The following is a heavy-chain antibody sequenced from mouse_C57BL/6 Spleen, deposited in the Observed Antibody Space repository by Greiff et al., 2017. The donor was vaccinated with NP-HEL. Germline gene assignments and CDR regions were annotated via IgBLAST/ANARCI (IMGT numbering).Heavy chain of an antibody. CDR1: AYSITSGYY. Sequence: EVKLQESGPGLVKPSQSLSLTCSVTAYSITSGYYWNWIRQFPGNKLEWMGYISYDGSNNYNPSLKNRISITRDTSKNQFFLKLNSVTTEDTATYYCANYYGSSFDYWGQGTTLTVSS. V-gene: IGHV3-6*01. D-gene: IGHD1-1*01. J-gene: IGHJ2*01. CDR3: ANYYGSSFDY. CDR2: ISYDGSN.